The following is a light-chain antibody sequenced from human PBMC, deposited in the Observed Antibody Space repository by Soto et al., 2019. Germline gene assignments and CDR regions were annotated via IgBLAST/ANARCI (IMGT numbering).Light chain of an antibody. J-gene: IGKJ1*01. CDR3: QQRSNWPRT. V-gene: IGKV1-39*01. Sequence: DIQMTQSPSSLSASVGDRVTITCRASQSISSYLNWYQQKPGKAPKLLIYAASSLQSGVPSRFSSSGSGTDFTLTISSLEPEDFAVYYCQQRSNWPRTFGQGTKVDIK. CDR2: AAS. CDR1: QSISSY.